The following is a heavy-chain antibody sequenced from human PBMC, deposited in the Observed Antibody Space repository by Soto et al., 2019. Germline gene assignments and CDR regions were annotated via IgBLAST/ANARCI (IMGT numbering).Heavy chain of an antibody. CDR3: ARDLGNYYAWSGPWNI. J-gene: IGHJ3*02. Sequence: PSETLSLTCIVSGGSISSGGYYWSWIRQHPGKGLEWIGYIYYSGSTYYNPSLKSRVTISVDTSKNQFSLKLSSVTAADTAVYYCARDLGNYYAWSGPWNIWGQGTMGTASS. D-gene: IGHD3-22*01. V-gene: IGHV4-31*02. CDR1: GGSISSGGYY. CDR2: IYYSGST.